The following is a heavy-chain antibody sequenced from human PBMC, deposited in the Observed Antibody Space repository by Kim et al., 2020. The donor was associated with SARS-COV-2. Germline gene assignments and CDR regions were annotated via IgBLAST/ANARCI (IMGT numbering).Heavy chain of an antibody. CDR2: IVVASGNT. J-gene: IGHJ5*02. Sequence: SVKVSCKASGFTFHSSAVQWVRQARGQRPEWIGWIVVASGNTAYAQEFQDRVTISWDRSTSTACMELRSLRSEDTAVYYCAADYYGEDWFDPWGQGTL. CDR1: GFTFHSSA. D-gene: IGHD3-10*01. CDR3: AADYYGEDWFDP. V-gene: IGHV1-58*01.